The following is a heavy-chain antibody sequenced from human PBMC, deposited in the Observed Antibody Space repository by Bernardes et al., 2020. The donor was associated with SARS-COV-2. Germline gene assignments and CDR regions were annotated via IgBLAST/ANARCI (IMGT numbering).Heavy chain of an antibody. CDR3: ARHGKYCTNGICQTYYYYALDV. CDR2: IYSSGNT. CDR1: GDSNKYYY. Sequence: SETLSLTCTVSGDSNKYYYWSWIRQSPGKGLEWIGYIYSSGNTNYNPSLKSRVTMSIDTSKNHLSLKLNSETAADTAIYYCARHGKYCTNGICQTYYYYALDVWGQGTTVTVSS. J-gene: IGHJ6*02. V-gene: IGHV4-59*08. D-gene: IGHD2-8*01.